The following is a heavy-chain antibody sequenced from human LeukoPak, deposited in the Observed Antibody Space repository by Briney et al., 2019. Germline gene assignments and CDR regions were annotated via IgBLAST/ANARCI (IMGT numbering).Heavy chain of an antibody. CDR3: ARVLYDSSGYPSDY. J-gene: IGHJ4*02. V-gene: IGHV3-30-3*01. Sequence: GGSLRLSCAASGFTFSSYAMHWVRQAPGKGLEWVAVISYDGSNKYYADSVKGRFTISRDNSKNTLYLQMNSLRAEDTAVYYCARVLYDSSGYPSDYWGQGTLVTVSS. CDR1: GFTFSSYA. CDR2: ISYDGSNK. D-gene: IGHD3-22*01.